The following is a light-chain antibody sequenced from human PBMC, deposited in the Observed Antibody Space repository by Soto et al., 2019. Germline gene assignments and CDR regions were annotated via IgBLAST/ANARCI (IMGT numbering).Light chain of an antibody. CDR1: QSISNW. J-gene: IGKJ2*01. V-gene: IGKV1-5*03. CDR3: QQYNSYPYT. Sequence: DIQMTQSPSILSASVGDRVTITCRASQSISNWLAWYQQKPGKAPKLLLYKASTLQSGVPSRFSGSGSGTEFTLTISSLQPDDFATYYCQQYNSYPYTFGQGTKVDIK. CDR2: KAS.